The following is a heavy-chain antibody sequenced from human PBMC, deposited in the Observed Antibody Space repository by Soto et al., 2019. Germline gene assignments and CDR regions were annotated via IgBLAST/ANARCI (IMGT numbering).Heavy chain of an antibody. Sequence: PSETLSLTCTVSGGSISSGPYSWGWIRQHPGEGLKWIGTFYYSESTYYNPSLESRVTISVDTSKNQFSLKVTSVTVADTAVYYCARLGSYCSSSSCCGYYGMDVSGQGTTVTGSS. V-gene: IGHV4-39*01. J-gene: IGHJ6*01. CDR2: FYYSEST. CDR3: ARLGSYCSSSSCCGYYGMDV. D-gene: IGHD2-2*01. CDR1: GGSISSGPYS.